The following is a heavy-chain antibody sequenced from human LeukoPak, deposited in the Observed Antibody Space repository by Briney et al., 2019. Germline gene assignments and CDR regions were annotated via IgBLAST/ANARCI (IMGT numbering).Heavy chain of an antibody. Sequence: SQTLSLTCAISGDSVSSNSAAWNWIRQSPSRVLEWLGRTYYRSKWYNDYAVSVKSRITINPDTSKNQFSLQLNSVTPEDTAVYYCARGKYYYDSSGYYYFDYWGQGTLVTVSS. CDR2: TYYRSKWYN. J-gene: IGHJ4*02. D-gene: IGHD3-22*01. CDR1: GDSVSSNSAA. CDR3: ARGKYYYDSSGYYYFDY. V-gene: IGHV6-1*01.